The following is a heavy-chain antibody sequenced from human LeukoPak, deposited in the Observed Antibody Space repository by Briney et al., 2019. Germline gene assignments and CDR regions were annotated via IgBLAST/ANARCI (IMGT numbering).Heavy chain of an antibody. CDR2: IYYSGST. D-gene: IGHD3-22*01. Sequence: ASETLSLTCTVSGGSISSSSYYWGWIRQPPGKGLEWIGSIYYSGSTYYNPSLKSRVTISVDTSKNQFSLKLSSVTAADTAVYYCARGLHGAYYYDSSGYYFWSYFDYWGQGTLVTVSS. V-gene: IGHV4-39*01. CDR3: ARGLHGAYYYDSSGYYFWSYFDY. CDR1: GGSISSSSYY. J-gene: IGHJ4*02.